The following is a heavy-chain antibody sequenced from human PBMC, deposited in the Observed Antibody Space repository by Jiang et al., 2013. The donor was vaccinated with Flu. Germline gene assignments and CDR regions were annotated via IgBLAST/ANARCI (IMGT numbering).Heavy chain of an antibody. V-gene: IGHV5-51*01. Sequence: GAEVKKPGESLKISCKGSGYNFISYWIGWVRQMPGKGLEWMGVIYPNENQTRYSPSFQGQVTISADESINTAYLQWSSLKVSDSAMYYCARHDSRYCGGGSCSPHFDWWGQGTLVTVSS. D-gene: IGHD2-15*01. CDR3: ARHDSRYCGGGSCSPHFDW. CDR2: IYPNENQT. J-gene: IGHJ4*02. CDR1: GYNFISYW.